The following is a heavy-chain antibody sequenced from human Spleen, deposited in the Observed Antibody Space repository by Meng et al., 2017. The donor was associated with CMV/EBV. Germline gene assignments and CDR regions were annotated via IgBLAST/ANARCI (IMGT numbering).Heavy chain of an antibody. CDR1: GYTFTDYY. D-gene: IGHD3-22*01. V-gene: IGHV1-18*04. Sequence: KPSGYTFTDYYIHWVRQAPGQGLEWMGWISAYNGNTNYAQKLQGRVTMTTDTSTSTAYMELRSLRSDDTAVYYCARVRTMIVVAPDYWGQGTLVTVSS. CDR2: ISAYNGNT. CDR3: ARVRTMIVVAPDY. J-gene: IGHJ4*02.